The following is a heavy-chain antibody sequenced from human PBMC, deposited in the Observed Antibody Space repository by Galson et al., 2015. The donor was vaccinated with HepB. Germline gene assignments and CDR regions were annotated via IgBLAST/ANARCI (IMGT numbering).Heavy chain of an antibody. CDR3: ARGSYCSSTSCYGDAFDI. CDR2: TYYRSKWYS. Sequence: CAISGDSVSSNSAAWNWIRQSPSRGLEWPGRTYYRSKWYSDYAVSVKSRITINPDTSKNQFSLQLNSVTPEDTAVYYCARGSYCSSTSCYGDAFDIWGQGTMVTVSS. CDR1: GDSVSSNSAA. V-gene: IGHV6-1*01. D-gene: IGHD2-2*01. J-gene: IGHJ3*02.